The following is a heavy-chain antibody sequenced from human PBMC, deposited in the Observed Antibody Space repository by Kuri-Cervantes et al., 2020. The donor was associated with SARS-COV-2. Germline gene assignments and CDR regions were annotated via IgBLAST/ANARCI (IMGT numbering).Heavy chain of an antibody. CDR2: IGTYNANA. Sequence: ASVKVSCKASGYTLTTYGITWVRQAPGQGLEWMGWIGTYNANADYAQKLQGRVTMTTDTSTSTAYMELRSLRSDDTAIYYCAGGFDYGDYPYYYGMDVWGQGTTVTVSS. CDR1: GYTLTTYG. D-gene: IGHD4-17*01. V-gene: IGHV1-18*04. J-gene: IGHJ6*02. CDR3: AGGFDYGDYPYYYGMDV.